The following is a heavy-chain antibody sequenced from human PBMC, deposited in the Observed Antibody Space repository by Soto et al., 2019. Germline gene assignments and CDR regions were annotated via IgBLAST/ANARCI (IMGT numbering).Heavy chain of an antibody. CDR3: ARSLRYCISTSCSRGYYYYGMDV. J-gene: IGHJ6*02. Sequence: QVQLVQSGAEVKKPGASVKVSCKASGYTFTSYDINWVRQATGQGLEWMGWMNPNSGNTGYAQKFQGRVTMTRNTSISTAYMELSSLRSEDTAVYYCARSLRYCISTSCSRGYYYYGMDVWVQGTTVTVSS. CDR2: MNPNSGNT. V-gene: IGHV1-8*01. D-gene: IGHD2-2*01. CDR1: GYTFTSYD.